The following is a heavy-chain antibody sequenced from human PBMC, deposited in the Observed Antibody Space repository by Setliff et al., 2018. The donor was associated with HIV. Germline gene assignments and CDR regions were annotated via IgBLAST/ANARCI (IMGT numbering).Heavy chain of an antibody. Sequence: GGSLRLSCAASGFSFSSYWMHWVRQGPGKGLEWVSYISSSGSSIYYADSVKGRFTISRDNAKNSLYLQMNSLRAEDTAVYYCARYSGSYFDYWGQGSLVTVSS. V-gene: IGHV3-48*04. J-gene: IGHJ4*02. CDR2: ISSSGSSI. CDR1: GFSFSSYW. CDR3: ARYSGSYFDY. D-gene: IGHD1-26*01.